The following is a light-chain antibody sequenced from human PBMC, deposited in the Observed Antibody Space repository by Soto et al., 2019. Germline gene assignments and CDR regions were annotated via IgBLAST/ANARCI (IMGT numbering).Light chain of an antibody. Sequence: QSALTQPPSASGSPGQSVTISCTGTSSDVGGYNNVSWYQQHPGKAPKLMIYEDSKRPSGVPDRFSGSKSGNTASLTVAGLQAEDEADYYCISYAGSNNLVFGGGTKLTVL. CDR2: EDS. CDR1: SSDVGGYNN. J-gene: IGLJ2*01. CDR3: ISYAGSNNLV. V-gene: IGLV2-8*01.